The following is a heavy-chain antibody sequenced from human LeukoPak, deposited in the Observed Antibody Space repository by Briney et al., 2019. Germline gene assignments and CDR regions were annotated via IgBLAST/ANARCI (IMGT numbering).Heavy chain of an antibody. V-gene: IGHV3-30-3*01. CDR2: ISYDGSNK. CDR3: ARDGEDIVVVPAVPPGGHWFDP. Sequence: GGSLRLSCAASGFTFSSYAMHWVRQAPGKGLEGVAVISYDGSNKYYADSVKGRFTISRDNSKNTLYLQMNSLRAEDTAVYYCARDGEDIVVVPAVPPGGHWFDPWGQGTLVTVSS. CDR1: GFTFSSYA. D-gene: IGHD2-2*01. J-gene: IGHJ5*02.